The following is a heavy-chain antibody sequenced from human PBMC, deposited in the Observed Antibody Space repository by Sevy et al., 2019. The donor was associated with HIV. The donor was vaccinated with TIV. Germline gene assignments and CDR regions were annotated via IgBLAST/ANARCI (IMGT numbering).Heavy chain of an antibody. V-gene: IGHV3-15*01. Sequence: LTCAASGFTFSNAWMSWVRQAPGKGLEWVGRIKSKTDGGTTDYAAPVKGRFTISRDDSKNTLYLQMNSLKTEDTAVYYCTLGFDDYVWGSYRRGDAFDIWGQGTMVTVSS. CDR3: TLGFDDYVWGSYRRGDAFDI. D-gene: IGHD3-16*02. CDR2: IKSKTDGGTT. J-gene: IGHJ3*02. CDR1: GFTFSNAW.